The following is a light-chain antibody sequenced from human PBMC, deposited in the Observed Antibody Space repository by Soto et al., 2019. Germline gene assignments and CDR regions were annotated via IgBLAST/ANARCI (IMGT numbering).Light chain of an antibody. CDR2: EVT. J-gene: IGLJ1*01. Sequence: QSALTQPASVSGSPGQSITISCTGTSSDIGAYNSVSWYQQHPPKAPKLMIFEVTNRPSGISHRFSGSKSGNTASLTISGLLPEDEADYYCSSYTRGNTYVFGTGTKVTVL. CDR1: SSDIGAYNS. CDR3: SSYTRGNTYV. V-gene: IGLV2-14*01.